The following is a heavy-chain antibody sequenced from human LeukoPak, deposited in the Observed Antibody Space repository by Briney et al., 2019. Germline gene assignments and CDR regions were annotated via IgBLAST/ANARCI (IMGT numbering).Heavy chain of an antibody. D-gene: IGHD3-10*01. Sequence: SETLSLTCTVSGGSISSYYWSWIRQPPGKGLEWIGYIYYSGGTNYNPSLKSRVTISVDTSKNQFSLKLSSVTAADTAVYYCARHNTGYYGSGSHIDYWGQGTLVTVSS. CDR2: IYYSGGT. CDR3: ARHNTGYYGSGSHIDY. J-gene: IGHJ4*02. CDR1: GGSISSYY. V-gene: IGHV4-59*08.